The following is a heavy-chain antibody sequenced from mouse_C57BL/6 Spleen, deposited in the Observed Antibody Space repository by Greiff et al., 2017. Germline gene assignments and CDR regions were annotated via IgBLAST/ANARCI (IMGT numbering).Heavy chain of an antibody. J-gene: IGHJ4*01. CDR2: IDPEDGET. V-gene: IGHV14-2*01. CDR1: GFNIKDYY. D-gene: IGHD1-1*01. Sequence: VQLQQSGAELVKPGASVKLSCTASGFNIKDYYMHWVKQRTEQGLEWIGRIDPEDGETKYAPQFQGKATITADTSSNTAYLQLSSLTSEDTAVYYCARRGSNDAMDYWGQGTSVTVSS. CDR3: ARRGSNDAMDY.